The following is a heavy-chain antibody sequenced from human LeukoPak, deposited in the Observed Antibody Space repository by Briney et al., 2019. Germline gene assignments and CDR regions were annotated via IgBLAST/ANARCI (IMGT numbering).Heavy chain of an antibody. CDR3: ARGKQWLVPFDY. Sequence: ASVKVSCKASGYTFTGYYMHWVRQAPGQGLEGMGWINPNSGGTNYAQKFQGRVTMTRDTSISTAYMELSRLRSDDTAVYYCARGKQWLVPFDYWGQGTLVTVSS. CDR2: INPNSGGT. V-gene: IGHV1-2*02. J-gene: IGHJ4*02. CDR1: GYTFTGYY. D-gene: IGHD6-19*01.